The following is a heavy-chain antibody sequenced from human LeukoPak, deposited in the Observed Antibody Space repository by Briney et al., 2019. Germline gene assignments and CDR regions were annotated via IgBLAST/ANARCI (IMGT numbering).Heavy chain of an antibody. CDR3: ARHDSGYGPFDY. Sequence: GGSLRLSCAVSGLTVSSNYMSWVRQAPGKGLEWVSVLHSGGSTYYADSVKGRFTISRDNSKNTLYLQMNSLRAEDTAVYYCARHDSGYGPFDYWGQGTLVTVSS. D-gene: IGHD3-22*01. CDR1: GLTVSSNY. CDR2: LHSGGST. J-gene: IGHJ4*02. V-gene: IGHV3-53*01.